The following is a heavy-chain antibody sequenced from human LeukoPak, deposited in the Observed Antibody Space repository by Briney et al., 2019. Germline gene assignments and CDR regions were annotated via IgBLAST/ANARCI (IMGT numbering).Heavy chain of an antibody. V-gene: IGHV3-64*02. J-gene: IGHJ4*02. D-gene: IGHD3-16*01. CDR3: ARGEPYYDSSGHRRLDY. Sequence: GGSLRLSCAASGFAFASHIMHWVRQAPGKGLEYISGISSNGGRTYYVDSVEGRFTISRDNSKNTLYLQLDSLRSEDMGVYFCARGEPYYDSSGHRRLDYWGQGTLVTVSS. CDR2: ISSNGGRT. CDR1: GFAFASHI.